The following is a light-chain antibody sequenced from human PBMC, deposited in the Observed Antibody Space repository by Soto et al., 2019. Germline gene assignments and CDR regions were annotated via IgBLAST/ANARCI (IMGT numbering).Light chain of an antibody. J-gene: IGKJ2*01. Sequence: ESVLTQSPGTLSLSPGERATLSCRATQSVTNNYFAWYQQKPGQSPRLLIYGVSSRATDIPDRFSGSGSGTDFTLTISRLEPEDFVVYYCQQYGSLPHTFGQGTKLEVK. CDR3: QQYGSLPHT. CDR2: GVS. CDR1: QSVTNNY. V-gene: IGKV3-20*01.